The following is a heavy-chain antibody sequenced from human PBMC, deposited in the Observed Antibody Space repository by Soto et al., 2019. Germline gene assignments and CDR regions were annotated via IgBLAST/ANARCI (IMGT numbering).Heavy chain of an antibody. D-gene: IGHD3-10*01. CDR3: ARGRASGSYYLLDY. CDR1: GDTFTTYD. J-gene: IGHJ4*02. Sequence: ASVKVSCKXSGDTFTTYDINWVRQATGHGLEWMGWINPNSGNIGYAQRFQGRVTMTRDTAIRTAYMEVSSLRSDDTAVYYCARGRASGSYYLLDYWGQGTLVTVSS. V-gene: IGHV1-8*01. CDR2: INPNSGNI.